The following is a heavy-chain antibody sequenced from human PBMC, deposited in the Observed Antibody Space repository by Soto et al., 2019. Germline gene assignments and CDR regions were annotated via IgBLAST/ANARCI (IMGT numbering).Heavy chain of an antibody. J-gene: IGHJ4*02. V-gene: IGHV3-33*01. D-gene: IGHD3-10*01. CDR1: GFTFSSYG. CDR2: IWYDGSNK. Sequence: QVQLVESGGGVVQPGRSLRLSCAASGFTFSSYGMHWVRQAPGKGLEWVAVIWYDGSNKYYADSVKGRFTISRDNSKNTLYLQMNSLRAEDTAVYYCARDHITYYYGSGSNFDYGGQGTLVTVSS. CDR3: ARDHITYYYGSGSNFDY.